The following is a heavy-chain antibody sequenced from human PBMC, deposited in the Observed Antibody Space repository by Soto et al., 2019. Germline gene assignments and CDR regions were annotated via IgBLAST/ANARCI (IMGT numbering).Heavy chain of an antibody. CDR1: GFTFSSYW. CDR2: INSDGSST. CDR3: ARYQIAAAGSPFDF. V-gene: IGHV3-74*01. J-gene: IGHJ4*02. D-gene: IGHD6-13*01. Sequence: GGSLRLSCAASGFTFSSYWMHWVRQAPGKGLVWVSRINSDGSSTSYADSVKGRFTICRDNAKNTLYLQMNSLRAEDTAVFYCARYQIAAAGSPFDFWGQGTLVTVSS.